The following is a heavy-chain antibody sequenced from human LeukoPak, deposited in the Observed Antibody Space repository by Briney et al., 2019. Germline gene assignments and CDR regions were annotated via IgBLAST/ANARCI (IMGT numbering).Heavy chain of an antibody. Sequence: PSETLSLTCTVSGGSISSYYWSWIRQPPGKGLEWIGYVSYSGSTNYNPSLKSRVTISIDTSKNQFSLKLRSVTAADTAIYYCARQGYDILTGYIDAFDIWGQGTMVTVSS. CDR3: ARQGYDILTGYIDAFDI. CDR1: GGSISSYY. CDR2: VSYSGST. D-gene: IGHD3-9*01. J-gene: IGHJ3*02. V-gene: IGHV4-59*08.